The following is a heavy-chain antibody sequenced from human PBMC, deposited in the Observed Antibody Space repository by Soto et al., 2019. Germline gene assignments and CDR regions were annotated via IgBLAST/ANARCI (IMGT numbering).Heavy chain of an antibody. Sequence: PSETLSLTCTVSGGSISSYYWSWIRQPPGKGLEWIGYIYYSGGTNYNPSLKSRVTISVDTSKNQFSLKLSSVTAADTAVYYCARVRWTVAGPGHFDYWGQGTLVTVSS. CDR3: ARVRWTVAGPGHFDY. D-gene: IGHD6-19*01. J-gene: IGHJ4*02. V-gene: IGHV4-59*01. CDR1: GGSISSYY. CDR2: IYYSGGT.